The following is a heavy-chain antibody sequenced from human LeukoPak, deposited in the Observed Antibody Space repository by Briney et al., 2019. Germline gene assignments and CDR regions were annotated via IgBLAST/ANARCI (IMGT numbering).Heavy chain of an antibody. V-gene: IGHV1-8*01. Sequence: GASVKVSCKASGYTFTSYDINWVRQATGQGLEWMGWMNPNSGNTGYAQKFQGRVTMTRNTSINTAYMELSSLRSEDTAVYYCARGAGSGWLFGFDPWGQGTLVTVSS. CDR2: MNPNSGNT. CDR1: GYTFTSYD. D-gene: IGHD6-19*01. J-gene: IGHJ5*02. CDR3: ARGAGSGWLFGFDP.